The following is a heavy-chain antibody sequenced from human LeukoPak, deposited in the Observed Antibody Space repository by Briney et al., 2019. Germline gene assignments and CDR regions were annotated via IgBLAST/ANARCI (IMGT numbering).Heavy chain of an antibody. CDR3: ARQIAAAEAFDI. V-gene: IGHV4-38-2*02. J-gene: IGHJ3*02. CDR1: GYSISSGYY. CDR2: IYYSGRT. D-gene: IGHD6-13*01. Sequence: PSETLSLTCTVSGYSISSGYYWGWIRQPPGKGLEWIGSIYYSGRTYYNPSLKSRVTISVDTSKNQFSLKLSPVTAADTAVYYCARQIAAAEAFDIWGQGTMVTVSS.